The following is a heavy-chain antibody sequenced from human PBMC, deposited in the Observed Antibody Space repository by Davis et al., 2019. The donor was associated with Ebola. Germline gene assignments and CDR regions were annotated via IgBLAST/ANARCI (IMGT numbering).Heavy chain of an antibody. CDR3: TRSDGTTGTTDAFDV. J-gene: IGHJ3*01. V-gene: IGHV1-69*13. CDR2: IIPIFGTA. D-gene: IGHD1-1*01. CDR1: GGTFSSYA. Sequence: SVKVSCKASGGTFSSYAISWVRQAPGQGLEWMGGIIPIFGTANYAQKFQGRVTITADESTSTAYMELSSLRSDDTAVYYCTRSDGTTGTTDAFDVWGQGTMVTVSS.